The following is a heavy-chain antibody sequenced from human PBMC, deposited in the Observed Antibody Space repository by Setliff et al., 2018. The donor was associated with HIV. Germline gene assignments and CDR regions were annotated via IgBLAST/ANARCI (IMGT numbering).Heavy chain of an antibody. CDR3: ARHICGTTACYAVDV. D-gene: IGHD2-2*01. CDR1: GDSITGRW. Sequence: ETLSLTCTVSGDSITGRWLSWIRQPPGKGLEWTGNIYHNGFANYNPSLKSRLTISVDTSKNQASLTLSSVTPADTAVYYCARHICGTTACYAVDVWGPGTMVTVS. V-gene: IGHV4-59*11. CDR2: IYHNGFA. J-gene: IGHJ3*01.